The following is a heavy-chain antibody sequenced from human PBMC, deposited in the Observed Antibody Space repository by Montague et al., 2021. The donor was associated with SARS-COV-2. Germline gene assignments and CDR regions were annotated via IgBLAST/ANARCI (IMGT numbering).Heavy chain of an antibody. CDR3: AGGDSYSSGWYGMDYYYGMDV. V-gene: IGHV4-31*03. Sequence: TLSLTCTVSGGSISSGGYYWSWLRQHPGQGLEWIGYIYYSVSTYYNPSLQSRVTIYVYTSKNQFSLKLSSVTAADTAVYYCAGGDSYSSGWYGMDYYYGMDVWGQGTTVTVSS. CDR1: GGSISSGGYY. D-gene: IGHD6-19*01. CDR2: IYYSVST. J-gene: IGHJ6*02.